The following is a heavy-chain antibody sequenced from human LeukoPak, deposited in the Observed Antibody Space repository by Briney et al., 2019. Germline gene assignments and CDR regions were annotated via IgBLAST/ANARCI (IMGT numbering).Heavy chain of an antibody. CDR3: ARAPYWSGSYYVY. CDR2: INHSGST. Sequence: SETLSLTCAVYGGSLSGYYWNWIRQPPGKGLEWIGEINHSGSTNYNPSLKSRVTISVDTSKNQFSLKLSSVTAADTAVYYCARAPYWSGSYYVYWGQGTLVTVSS. D-gene: IGHD1-26*01. J-gene: IGHJ4*02. V-gene: IGHV4-34*01. CDR1: GGSLSGYY.